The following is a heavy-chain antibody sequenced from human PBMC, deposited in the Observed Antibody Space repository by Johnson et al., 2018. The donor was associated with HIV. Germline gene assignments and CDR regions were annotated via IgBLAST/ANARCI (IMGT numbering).Heavy chain of an antibody. CDR1: GFTFDDYA. V-gene: IGHV3-9*01. CDR3: AKDLRSVNLDAFDI. CDR2: ISWNSGSI. J-gene: IGHJ3*02. Sequence: QLVESGGGLVQPGRSLRLSCVASGFTFDDYAMHWVRQAPGKGLEWVSGISWNSGSIGYADSVKGRFTISRDNAKNSLYLQMNSLRAEDTALYYCAKDLRSVNLDAFDIWGQVTMVTVS. D-gene: IGHD2-15*01.